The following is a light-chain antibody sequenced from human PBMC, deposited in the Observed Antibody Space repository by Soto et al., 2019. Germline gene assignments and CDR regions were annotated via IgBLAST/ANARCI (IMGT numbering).Light chain of an antibody. J-gene: IGKJ1*01. CDR3: QQYNVERT. CDR2: DAS. V-gene: IGKV1-33*01. CDR1: QNINNY. Sequence: DIQMTQSPSSLSASVGDRVTITCQASQNINNYLNWYQQKPGRAPKLLIYDASNLEAGVPSRFRGSGSGTDFTFTISRLQPEDIATYYCQQYNVERTCGQGTKVDIK.